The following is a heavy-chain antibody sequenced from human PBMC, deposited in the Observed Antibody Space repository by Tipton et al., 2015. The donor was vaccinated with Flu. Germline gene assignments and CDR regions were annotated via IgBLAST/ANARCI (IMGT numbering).Heavy chain of an antibody. Sequence: TLSLTCAVSGDSISSDYHWGWIRQFPGKGLEWIGTVSRSGSTIYNPSLKSRVTISIDTSKNQFSLKMKSVTATDMAVYYCARLDYSNYVSDPKSWFDPWGQGTLVAVSS. CDR3: ARLDYSNYVSDPKSWFDP. J-gene: IGHJ5*02. CDR1: GDSISSDYH. CDR2: VSRSGST. D-gene: IGHD4-11*01. V-gene: IGHV4-38-2*01.